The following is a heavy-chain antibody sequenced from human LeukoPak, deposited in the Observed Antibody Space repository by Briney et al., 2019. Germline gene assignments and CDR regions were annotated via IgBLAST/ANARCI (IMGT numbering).Heavy chain of an antibody. CDR3: ARGRGRWLRLRYFDL. D-gene: IGHD5-12*01. CDR2: INHSGST. V-gene: IGHV4-34*01. Sequence: SETLSLTCAVYGGSFSGYYWSWIRQPPGKGLEWIGEINHSGSTNYNPSLKSRVTISVDTYKNQFSLKLSSVTAADTAVYYCARGRGRWLRLRYFDLWGRGTLVTVSS. CDR1: GGSFSGYY. J-gene: IGHJ2*01.